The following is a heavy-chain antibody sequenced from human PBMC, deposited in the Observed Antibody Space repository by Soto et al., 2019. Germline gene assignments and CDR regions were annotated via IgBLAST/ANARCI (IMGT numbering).Heavy chain of an antibody. CDR2: IYYSGST. J-gene: IGHJ3*02. V-gene: IGHV4-39*01. D-gene: IGHD3-16*02. CDR1: GGSISSSSYY. CDR3: AKTYYDYVWGRYRPDAFDI. Sequence: SETLSLTCTVSGGSISSSSYYWGWIRQPPGKGLEWIGSIYYSGSTYYNPSLKSRVTISVDTSKNQFSLRLSSVTAADTAVYYCAKTYYDYVWGRYRPDAFDIWGQGTLVTVSS.